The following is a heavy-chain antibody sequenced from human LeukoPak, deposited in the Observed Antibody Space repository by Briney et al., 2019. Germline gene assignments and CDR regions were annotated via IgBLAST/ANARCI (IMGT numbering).Heavy chain of an antibody. D-gene: IGHD6-13*01. V-gene: IGHV1-8*01. J-gene: IGHJ3*02. CDR3: ARVLALIAAAVDVAFDI. CDR2: MNPNSGNT. CDR1: GYTFTSYD. Sequence: ASVTVSCKASGYTFTSYDINGVRQAAGQGLEGMGWMNPNSGNTGYAQKFQGRVTMTRNTSISTAYMELSSLRSEDTAVYYCARVLALIAAAVDVAFDIWGQGTMVTVSS.